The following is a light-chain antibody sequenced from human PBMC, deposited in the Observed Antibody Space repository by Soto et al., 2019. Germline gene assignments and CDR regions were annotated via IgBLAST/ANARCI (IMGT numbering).Light chain of an antibody. J-gene: IGKJ5*01. CDR1: QGINTY. V-gene: IGKV1-9*01. CDR2: AAS. Sequence: EIQLTQSPSFLSASVGDRVTITCRASQGINTYLAWYQQKPGQAPKLLIFAASTWLTGVPSRFSGSGSGTEFTVTITSLQPEDFATYYCQQRKSYPITFGQGTRLEIK. CDR3: QQRKSYPIT.